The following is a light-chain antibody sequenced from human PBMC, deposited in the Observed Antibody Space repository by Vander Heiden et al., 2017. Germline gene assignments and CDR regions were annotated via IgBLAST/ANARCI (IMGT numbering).Light chain of an antibody. V-gene: IGLV1-44*01. CDR2: SNN. Sequence: QSVLTQPPSASGTPGQRVTISCSGSSSNIGTNTVIWYQQFPGTPPKLRIFSNNQRPSGVPDRFSGSKSGTSASLAISGLQSGDEADYSCAAWDDSLSGWVFGGGTKLTVI. CDR1: SSNIGTNT. J-gene: IGLJ3*02. CDR3: AAWDDSLSGWV.